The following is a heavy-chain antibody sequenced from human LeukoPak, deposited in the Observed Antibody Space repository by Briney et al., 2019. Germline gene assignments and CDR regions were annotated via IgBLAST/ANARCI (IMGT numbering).Heavy chain of an antibody. Sequence: ASVKVSCKASGYTFTGYYMHWVRQAPGQGLEWKGWINPNSGGTNYAQKFQGRVTMTRDTSISTAYMELSRLRSDDTAVYYCARTKYYYDSSGYYYVDAFDIWGQGTMVTVSS. CDR1: GYTFTGYY. CDR2: INPNSGGT. CDR3: ARTKYYYDSSGYYYVDAFDI. J-gene: IGHJ3*02. V-gene: IGHV1-2*02. D-gene: IGHD3-22*01.